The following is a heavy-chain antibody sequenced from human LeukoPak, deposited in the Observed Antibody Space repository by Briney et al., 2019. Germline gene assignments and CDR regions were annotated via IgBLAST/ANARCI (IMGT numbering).Heavy chain of an antibody. D-gene: IGHD6-13*01. V-gene: IGHV3-21*01. CDR2: ISSSSSYI. J-gene: IGHJ6*03. Sequence: PGGSLRLSCAASGFTFSSYSMNWVRQAPGKGLEWVSSISSSSSYIYYADSVKGRFTISRDNAKNSLYLQMNSLRAEDTAVYYCAKSSSWSRTSMDVWGKGTTVTVSS. CDR1: GFTFSSYS. CDR3: AKSSSWSRTSMDV.